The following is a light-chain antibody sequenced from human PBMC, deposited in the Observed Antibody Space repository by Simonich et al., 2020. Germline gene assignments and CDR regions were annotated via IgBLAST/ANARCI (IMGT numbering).Light chain of an antibody. V-gene: IGKV2-28*01. CDR3: MQGIHLPWT. Sequence: DIVMTQSPLSLPVTPGEPASISCRSSQSLLHSNGYNYLDWYLQKPGQSPQLLIYLGCNRASGVPDRFSGSGSGTDFTLKISRVEAEDVGVYYCMQGIHLPWTFGQGTKVEIK. J-gene: IGKJ1*01. CDR2: LGC. CDR1: QSLLHSNGYNY.